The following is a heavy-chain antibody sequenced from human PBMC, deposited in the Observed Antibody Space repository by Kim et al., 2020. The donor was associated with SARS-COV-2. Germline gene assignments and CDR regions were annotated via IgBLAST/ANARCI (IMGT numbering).Heavy chain of an antibody. Sequence: TTDYAAPVKGRFTISRDDSKNTLYLQMNSLKTEDTAVYYCTTDWKGYSSGWGQGTLVTVSS. D-gene: IGHD6-19*01. V-gene: IGHV3-15*01. CDR3: TTDWKGYSSG. CDR2: TT. J-gene: IGHJ4*02.